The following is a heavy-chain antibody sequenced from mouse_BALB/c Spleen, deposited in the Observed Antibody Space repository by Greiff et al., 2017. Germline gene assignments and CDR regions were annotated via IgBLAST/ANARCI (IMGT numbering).Heavy chain of an antibody. V-gene: IGHV1-62-2*01. CDR3: ARDPYYGSSYFDY. CDR2: FYPGSGSI. J-gene: IGHJ2*01. Sequence: QVHVKQSGAELVKPGASVKLSCKASGYTFTEYIIHWVKQRSGQGLEWIGWFYPGSGSIKYNEKFKGKATLTSDKSSSTAYMELSSLTSEDSAVYYCARDPYYGSSYFDYWGQGTTLTVSS. D-gene: IGHD1-1*01. CDR1: GYTFTEYI.